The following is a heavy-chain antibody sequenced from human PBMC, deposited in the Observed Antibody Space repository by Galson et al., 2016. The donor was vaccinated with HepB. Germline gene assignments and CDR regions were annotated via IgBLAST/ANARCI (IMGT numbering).Heavy chain of an antibody. CDR2: ISAYSGNA. CDR3: ARDQQHALVD. J-gene: IGHJ4*02. V-gene: IGHV1-18*01. D-gene: IGHD6-13*01. CDR1: GYTFTSNG. Sequence: SVKVSCKASGYTFTSNGFSWVRQAPGQGLEWMGWISAYSGNANYAQKLQGRVTMTTDTSTSTAYMELRSLGSDDTAVYYCARDQQHALVDWGQGTLVTVSS.